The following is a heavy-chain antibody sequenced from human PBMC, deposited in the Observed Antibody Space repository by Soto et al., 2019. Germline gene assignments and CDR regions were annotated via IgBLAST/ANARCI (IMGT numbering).Heavy chain of an antibody. Sequence: PSETLSLTCAVSGGSISSGGYSWSWIRQPPGKSLEWIGYIYHSGSTYYNPSLKSRVTISVDRSKNQFSLQLNSVTPEDTAVYYCARERHSSGWYYYYYGMDVWGQGTTVTVSS. V-gene: IGHV4-30-2*01. D-gene: IGHD6-19*01. J-gene: IGHJ6*02. CDR1: GGSISSGGYS. CDR2: IYHSGST. CDR3: ARERHSSGWYYYYYGMDV.